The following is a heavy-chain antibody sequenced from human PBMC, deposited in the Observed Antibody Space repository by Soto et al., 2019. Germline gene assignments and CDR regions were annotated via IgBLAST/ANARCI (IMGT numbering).Heavy chain of an antibody. CDR1: GGSFSGYY. CDR3: ASSRSSTSCYGGCDY. CDR2: INHSGST. J-gene: IGHJ4*02. V-gene: IGHV4-34*01. Sequence: QVQLQQWGAGLLKPSETLSLTCAVYGGSFSGYYWIWIRQPPGKGLEWIGEINHSGSTNYNPSLKSRVTISVDTSKNQFSLKLSSVTAADTAVYYCASSRSSTSCYGGCDYWGQGTLVTVSS. D-gene: IGHD2-2*01.